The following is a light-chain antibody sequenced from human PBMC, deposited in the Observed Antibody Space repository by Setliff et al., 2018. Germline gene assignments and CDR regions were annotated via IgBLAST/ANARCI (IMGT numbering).Light chain of an antibody. Sequence: QSVLTQPPSVPGAPGQRVTISCTGSSSNLGAGFSVHWYQQLPGTAPKLLIYGDNNRPSGVPDRFSGSKSGTSASLAIAGLQAEDEADYYCQSYGGSLDLYVFGSGTKVTVL. J-gene: IGLJ1*01. CDR2: GDN. CDR1: SSNLGAGFS. CDR3: QSYGGSLDLYV. V-gene: IGLV1-40*01.